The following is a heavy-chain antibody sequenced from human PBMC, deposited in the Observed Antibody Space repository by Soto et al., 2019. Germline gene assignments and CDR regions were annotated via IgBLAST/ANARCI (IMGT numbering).Heavy chain of an antibody. CDR2: ISYDGNNK. Sequence: GGSLRLSCAASGFTFSNYGMHWVRQAPGKGLEWVAVISYDGNNKYYADSVKGRFTISRDNSNNTLYLQMNSLRAEDTAVYYCAKDRANQLLLYYYYGLDVWGQGTTVTVSS. D-gene: IGHD2-2*01. V-gene: IGHV3-30*18. J-gene: IGHJ6*02. CDR1: GFTFSNYG. CDR3: AKDRANQLLLYYYYGLDV.